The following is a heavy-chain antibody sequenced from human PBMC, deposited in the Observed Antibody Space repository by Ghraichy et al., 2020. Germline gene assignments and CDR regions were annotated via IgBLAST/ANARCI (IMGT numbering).Heavy chain of an antibody. CDR3: ARRSWDCSSTSCYVGYDDY. CDR1: GGSISSSSYY. J-gene: IGHJ4*02. Sequence: SETLSLTCTVSGGSISSSSYYWGWIRQPPGKGLEWIGSIYYSGSTYYNPSLKSRVTISVDTSKNQFSLKLCSVTAADTAVYYCARRSWDCSSTSCYVGYDDYWGQGTLVTVSS. CDR2: IYYSGST. D-gene: IGHD2-2*01. V-gene: IGHV4-39*01.